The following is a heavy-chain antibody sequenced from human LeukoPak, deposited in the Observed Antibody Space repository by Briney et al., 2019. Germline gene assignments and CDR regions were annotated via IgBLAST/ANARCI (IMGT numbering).Heavy chain of an antibody. Sequence: MSSETLSLTCTVSGGSISSGGYYWSWIRQPAGKGPEWIGRIYTSGTTNYNPSLKSRVTISIDTSKNQFSLKLSSVTAADTAVYYCASGYGSGSYSPFDYWXXXTLVTVSS. V-gene: IGHV4-61*02. CDR1: GGSISSGGYY. CDR2: IYTSGTT. CDR3: ASGYGSGSYSPFDY. J-gene: IGHJ4*01. D-gene: IGHD3-10*01.